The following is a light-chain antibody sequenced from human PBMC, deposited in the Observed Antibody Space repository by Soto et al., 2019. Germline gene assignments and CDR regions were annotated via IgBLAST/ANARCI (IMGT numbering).Light chain of an antibody. Sequence: SYELTQPPSVSVSPGQTASMTCSGDKLGDKYACWYQQKPGQSPVLVIYKDRERPSGIPERFSGSNSGNTATLTISGTQAVDEADYYCQAWDRTTVVFGGGTKLTVL. CDR3: QAWDRTTVV. J-gene: IGLJ2*01. CDR2: KDR. V-gene: IGLV3-1*01. CDR1: KLGDKY.